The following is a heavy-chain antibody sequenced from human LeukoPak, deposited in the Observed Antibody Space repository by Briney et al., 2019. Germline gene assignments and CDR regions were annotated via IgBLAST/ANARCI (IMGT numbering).Heavy chain of an antibody. J-gene: IGHJ4*02. CDR1: GFTFSNYW. Sequence: GGSLRLSCAASGFTFSNYWMHWVRQAPGKGLVWVSRINIDGSSTNNADSVKGRFTISRDNAKNSLYLQMNSLRAEDTAVYYCARVDQWLVRKFDYWGQGTLVTVSS. CDR3: ARVDQWLVRKFDY. D-gene: IGHD6-19*01. CDR2: INIDGSST. V-gene: IGHV3-74*01.